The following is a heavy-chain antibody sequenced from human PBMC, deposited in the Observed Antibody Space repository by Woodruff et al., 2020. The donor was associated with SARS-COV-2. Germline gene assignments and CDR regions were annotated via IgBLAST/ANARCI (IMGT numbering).Heavy chain of an antibody. CDR3: ARGGYDWANDAFDI. Sequence: DSVKGRFTISRDNAKNSLYLQMNSLRAEDTAVYYCARGGYDWANDAFDIWGQGTMVTVSS. V-gene: IGHV3-7*01. J-gene: IGHJ3*02. D-gene: IGHD5-12*01.